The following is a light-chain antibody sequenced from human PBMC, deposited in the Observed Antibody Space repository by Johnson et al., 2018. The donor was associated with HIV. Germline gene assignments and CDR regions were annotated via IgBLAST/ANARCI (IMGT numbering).Light chain of an antibody. CDR2: DND. V-gene: IGLV1-51*01. CDR3: GTWDISLSADSYV. CDR1: SSNIGNKY. J-gene: IGLJ1*01. Sequence: QSVLTQPPSVSAAPGQKVTISCSGSSSNIGNKYVSWYQQLPGTAPKLLIYDNDKRPSGIPDRFSGSKSGTSATLGITGLQTRDEADYYGGTWDISLSADSYVFGSGTKVTVV.